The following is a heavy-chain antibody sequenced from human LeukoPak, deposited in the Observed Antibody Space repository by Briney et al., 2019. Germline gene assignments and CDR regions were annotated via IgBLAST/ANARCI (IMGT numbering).Heavy chain of an antibody. Sequence: VKGRFTISRDNSKNTLYLQMNSLRAEDTAVYYCARGWGYDSSGYYWWGGDFDYWGQGTLVTVSS. J-gene: IGHJ4*02. D-gene: IGHD3-22*01. CDR3: ARGWGYDSSGYYWWGGDFDY. V-gene: IGHV3-30*01.